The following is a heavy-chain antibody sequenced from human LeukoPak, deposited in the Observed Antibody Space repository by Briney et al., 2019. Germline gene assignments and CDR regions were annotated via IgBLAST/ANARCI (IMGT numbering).Heavy chain of an antibody. V-gene: IGHV3-72*01. Sequence: GGSLRLSCAASGFTFSDHYMDWVRQAPGKGPEWVGRTRNKANSYTTEYAASVKGRFTISRDDSKNSLYLQMNSLKTEDTAVYYCATTSAHCGGDCYWRGYYFDYWGQGTLVTVSS. CDR2: TRNKANSYTT. CDR3: ATTSAHCGGDCYWRGYYFDY. D-gene: IGHD2-21*02. J-gene: IGHJ4*02. CDR1: GFTFSDHY.